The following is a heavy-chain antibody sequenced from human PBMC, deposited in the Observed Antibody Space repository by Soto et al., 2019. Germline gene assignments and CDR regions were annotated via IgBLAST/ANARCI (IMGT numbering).Heavy chain of an antibody. D-gene: IGHD2-15*01. CDR3: ARPRALYCSGGSCYFDAFDS. Sequence: ASVKVSCKPSGYAFTSYLLYWVRQAPGQRLEWMGWINTGNGNTKYSQKFQGRVTITRDTSASTAYMELSSLRSEDTAVYYCARPRALYCSGGSCYFDAFDSWGQGTMVTVSS. CDR2: INTGNGNT. V-gene: IGHV1-3*04. CDR1: GYAFTSYL. J-gene: IGHJ3*02.